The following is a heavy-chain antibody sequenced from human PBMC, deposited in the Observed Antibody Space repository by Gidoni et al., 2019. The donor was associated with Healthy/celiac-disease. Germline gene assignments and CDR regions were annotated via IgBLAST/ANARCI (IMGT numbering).Heavy chain of an antibody. CDR3: TRIFVLRFLEWRLNYYYYYMDV. D-gene: IGHD3-3*01. V-gene: IGHV3-49*04. J-gene: IGHJ6*03. Sequence: EVQLVESGGGLVQPGRSLRLSCTASGFTFGDYAMSWVRQAPGKGLEWVGFIRSKAYGGTTEYAASVKGRFTISRDDSKSIAYLQMNSLKTEDTAVYYCTRIFVLRFLEWRLNYYYYYMDVWGKGTTVTVSS. CDR2: IRSKAYGGTT. CDR1: GFTFGDYA.